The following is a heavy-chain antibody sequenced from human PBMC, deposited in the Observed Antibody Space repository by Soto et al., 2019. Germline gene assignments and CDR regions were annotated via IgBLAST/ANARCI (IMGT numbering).Heavy chain of an antibody. V-gene: IGHV1-18*01. CDR1: GYTFTNND. CDR2: ISPYSGKT. D-gene: IGHD1-26*01. CDR3: AREGLLILPDY. J-gene: IGHJ4*02. Sequence: QIQLVQSGTEVRKPGASAKVSCKTSGYTFTNNDVCWVRQTPGQGLEWMGWISPYSGKTNYAQKFKGRVTMTTDTSTSTVYMELTSLTSDDTAVYYCAREGLLILPDYWGQGTLVTVSS.